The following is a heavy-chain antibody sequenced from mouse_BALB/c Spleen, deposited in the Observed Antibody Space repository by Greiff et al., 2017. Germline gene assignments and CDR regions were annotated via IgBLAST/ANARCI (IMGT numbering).Heavy chain of an antibody. CDR2: IYPGNSDT. CDR1: GYTFTSYW. V-gene: IGHV1-5*01. Sequence: VQLQQSGTVLARPGASVKMSCKASGYTFTSYWMHWVKQRPGQGLEWIGAIYPGNSDTSYNQKFKGKAKLTAVTSTSTAYMELSSLTNEDSAVYYCTIGGPYRGFDYWGQGTTLTVSS. D-gene: IGHD2-10*01. CDR3: TIGGPYRGFDY. J-gene: IGHJ2*01.